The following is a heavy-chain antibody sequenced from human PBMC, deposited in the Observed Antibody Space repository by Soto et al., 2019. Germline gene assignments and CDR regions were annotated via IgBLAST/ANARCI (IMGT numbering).Heavy chain of an antibody. D-gene: IGHD1-7*01. V-gene: IGHV1-69*06. CDR3: ARDMTRTVVPYFDF. Sequence: QVQLVQSGAEVKKPGSSVKVSCKASGGTFSNYVVNWVRQAPGQGLEWMGRIIPISGAAHYAQKFQGRVTITSDKYTITSYMELSSLRSAETAVYYCARDMTRTVVPYFDFLGQGTLVTVSS. J-gene: IGHJ4*02. CDR2: IIPISGAA. CDR1: GGTFSNYV.